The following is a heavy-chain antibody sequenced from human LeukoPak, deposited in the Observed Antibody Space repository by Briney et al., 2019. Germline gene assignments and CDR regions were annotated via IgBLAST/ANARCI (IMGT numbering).Heavy chain of an antibody. V-gene: IGHV1-18*01. D-gene: IGHD3-22*01. CDR3: ARVLSGYYYDSSGYTTLYYFDY. CDR2: ISTYSDDS. Sequence: ASVKVSCKASGYSFINYGISWVRQAPGQGPEWMGWISTYSDDSRYAQKFQGRVTMTTDTSTSTAYMELRSLRSDDTAVYYCARVLSGYYYDSSGYTTLYYFDYWGQGTLVTVSS. J-gene: IGHJ4*02. CDR1: GYSFINYG.